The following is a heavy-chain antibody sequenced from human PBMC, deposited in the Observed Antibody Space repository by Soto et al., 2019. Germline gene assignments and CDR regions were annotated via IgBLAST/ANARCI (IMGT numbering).Heavy chain of an antibody. V-gene: IGHV4-39*07. D-gene: IGHD4-17*01. J-gene: IGHJ4*02. CDR3: ARAYYGDYPYFDY. CDR2: FFIGGST. Sequence: SETLSLTCTVSGGSITGGSISSTTYYWGWMRQPPGKGLEWIASFFIGGSTNYNPSLKSRVTISIDTSKNQFSLKLSSVTAADTAVYFCARAYYGDYPYFDYWGQGTLVTVSS. CDR1: GGSITGGSISSTTYY.